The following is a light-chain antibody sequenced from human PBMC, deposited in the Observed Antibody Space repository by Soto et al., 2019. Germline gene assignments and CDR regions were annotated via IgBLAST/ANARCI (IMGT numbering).Light chain of an antibody. CDR3: QQYNSLWT. CDR1: QSISSW. J-gene: IGKJ1*01. V-gene: IGKV1-5*03. CDR2: KAS. Sequence: DIQMTQSPSTLSASVGDRVTITCRASQSISSWLAWYQQKPGKAPKLLIYKASSLESGVPSRFSGSGSGTEFTLTISSLQHDDFATYYCQQYNSLWTLGQGTKVEIK.